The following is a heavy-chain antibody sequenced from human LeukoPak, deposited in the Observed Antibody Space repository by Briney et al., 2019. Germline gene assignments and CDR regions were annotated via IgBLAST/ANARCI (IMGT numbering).Heavy chain of an antibody. CDR3: ARLRIQLWGTIGNFDY. CDR1: GFTFSSYW. Sequence: PGGSLRLSCAASGFTFSSYWMSWVRQAPGKGLEWVANIKQDGSEKYYVDSVKGRFTISRDNAKNSLYLQMNSLRAEDTAVYYCARLRIQLWGTIGNFDYWGQGTLVTVSS. CDR2: IKQDGSEK. J-gene: IGHJ4*02. D-gene: IGHD5-18*01. V-gene: IGHV3-7*01.